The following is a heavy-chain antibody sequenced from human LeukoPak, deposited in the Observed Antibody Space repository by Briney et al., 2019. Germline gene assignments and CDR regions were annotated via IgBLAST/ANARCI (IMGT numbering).Heavy chain of an antibody. V-gene: IGHV4-59*01. Sequence: SETLSLTCTVSGGSISSYYWSWIRQPPGKGLEWIGYIYFSGSTNYNPSLKSRVTISVDTSKNQFSLELSSVTAADTAVYYCARGTYSSSWHYWGQGTLVTVSS. CDR2: IYFSGST. CDR1: GGSISSYY. J-gene: IGHJ4*02. D-gene: IGHD6-13*01. CDR3: ARGTYSSSWHY.